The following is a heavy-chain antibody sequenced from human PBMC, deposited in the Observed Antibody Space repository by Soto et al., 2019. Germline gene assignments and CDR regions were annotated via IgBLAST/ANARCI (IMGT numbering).Heavy chain of an antibody. CDR1: GFTFSNAW. CDR2: IKSKTDGGTT. J-gene: IGHJ6*03. CDR3: TPLGIMVYAIVSDYYYYMDV. V-gene: IGHV3-15*01. D-gene: IGHD2-8*01. Sequence: GGSLRLSCAASGFTFSNAWMSWVRQAPGKGLEWVGRIKSKTDGGTTDYAAPVKGRFTISRDDSKNTLYLQMNSLKTEDTAVYYCTPLGIMVYAIVSDYYYYMDVWGKGTTVTVSS.